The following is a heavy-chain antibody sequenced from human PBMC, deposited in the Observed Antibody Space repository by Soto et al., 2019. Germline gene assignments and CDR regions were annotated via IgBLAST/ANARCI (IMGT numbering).Heavy chain of an antibody. Sequence: EEQLVESGGGLVKPGGSLRLSCAASGFSFGRYTMNWFRQAPGKGLEWVSQISSGSREIYYADSVKGRFTISRDNVKNSLFLQMHNLRVEDTAVYYCAIDRRFGDVPTDFWGQGTLVTVSP. CDR1: GFSFGRYT. J-gene: IGHJ4*02. CDR2: ISSGSREI. V-gene: IGHV3-21*01. CDR3: AIDRRFGDVPTDF. D-gene: IGHD3-10*01.